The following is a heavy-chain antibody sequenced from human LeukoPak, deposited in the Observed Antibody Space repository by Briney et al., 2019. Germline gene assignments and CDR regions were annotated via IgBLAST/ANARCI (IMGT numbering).Heavy chain of an antibody. V-gene: IGHV1-2*02. CDR2: INPNSGGT. CDR3: AKSSSRQYYDSSGYSDY. Sequence: GASVKVSCKASGYTFTGYYMHWVRQAPGQGLEWMGWINPNSGGTNYAQKFQGRVTMTRDTSISTAYMELSRLRSDDTAVYYCAKSSSRQYYDSSGYSDYWGQGTLVIVSS. D-gene: IGHD3-22*01. CDR1: GYTFTGYY. J-gene: IGHJ4*02.